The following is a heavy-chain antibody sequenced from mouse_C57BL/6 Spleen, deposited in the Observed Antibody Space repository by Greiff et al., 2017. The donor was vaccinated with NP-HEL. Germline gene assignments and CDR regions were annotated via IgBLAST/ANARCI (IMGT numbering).Heavy chain of an antibody. CDR1: GYAFSSYW. J-gene: IGHJ1*03. Sequence: VQLQQSGAELVKPGASVKISCKASGYAFSSYWLNWVKQRPGKGLEWIGQIYPGDGDTNYNGKFKGKATMTADKSSSTAYMQLSSLTSEDSAVYFCATGYYYGSSYSRYFEVWGTGTTVTVSS. D-gene: IGHD1-1*01. CDR2: IYPGDGDT. V-gene: IGHV1-80*01. CDR3: ATGYYYGSSYSRYFEV.